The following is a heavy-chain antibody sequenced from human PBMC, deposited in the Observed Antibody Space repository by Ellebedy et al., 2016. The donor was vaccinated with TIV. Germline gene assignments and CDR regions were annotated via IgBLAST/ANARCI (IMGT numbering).Heavy chain of an antibody. V-gene: IGHV3-48*01. D-gene: IGHD3-22*01. J-gene: IGHJ4*02. CDR1: GFTFSSYS. Sequence: GGSLRLXXAASGFTFSSYSMTWVRQAPGKGLEWVSYISSSSSTIYYADSVKGRFTISRDNAKNSLYLQMNSLRAEDTAVYYCARAPRYYYDSSGHGYWGQGNLVTVSS. CDR3: ARAPRYYYDSSGHGY. CDR2: ISSSSSTI.